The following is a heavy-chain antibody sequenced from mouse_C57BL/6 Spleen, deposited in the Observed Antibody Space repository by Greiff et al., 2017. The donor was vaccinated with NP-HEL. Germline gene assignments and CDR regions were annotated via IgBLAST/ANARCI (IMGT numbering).Heavy chain of an antibody. J-gene: IGHJ2*01. V-gene: IGHV1-69*01. CDR2: IDPSDSYT. CDR1: GYTFTSYW. D-gene: IGHD2-10*02. Sequence: VQLQQSGAELVMPGASVKLSCKASGYTFTSYWMHWVKQRPGQGLEWIGEIDPSDSYTNYNQKFKGKSTLTVDKSSSTAYMQLSSLTSEDSAVYYGAGYGNGGNYWGQGTTLTVSS. CDR3: AGYGNGGNY.